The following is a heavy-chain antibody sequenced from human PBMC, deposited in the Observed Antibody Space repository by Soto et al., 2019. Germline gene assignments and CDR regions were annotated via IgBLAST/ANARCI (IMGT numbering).Heavy chain of an antibody. Sequence: QVRLVESGGGVVPPGRSLRLSCAASGFAFRGYAMHWVREVPGKGLEWLAVIWYDGSEKYYADSVKGRFTISRDNSRNTLDLQMNSLRVEDTAVYYCVRDLTTRSLDCWGQGTLVAVSS. CDR1: GFAFRGYA. CDR3: VRDLTTRSLDC. CDR2: IWYDGSEK. J-gene: IGHJ4*02. D-gene: IGHD1-1*01. V-gene: IGHV3-33*01.